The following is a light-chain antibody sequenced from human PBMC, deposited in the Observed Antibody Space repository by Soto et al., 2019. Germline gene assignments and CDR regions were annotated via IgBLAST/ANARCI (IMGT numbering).Light chain of an antibody. Sequence: QSALTQPASVSGSPGQSITISCTGTSSDVGGYNYVSWHQQHPGKAPKLIIYEVNNRPSGVSNRFSGSKSGNTASLTISGLQAEDEADYYCNSYTSSTTWVFGGGTKLTVL. J-gene: IGLJ3*02. CDR2: EVN. CDR3: NSYTSSTTWV. V-gene: IGLV2-14*01. CDR1: SSDVGGYNY.